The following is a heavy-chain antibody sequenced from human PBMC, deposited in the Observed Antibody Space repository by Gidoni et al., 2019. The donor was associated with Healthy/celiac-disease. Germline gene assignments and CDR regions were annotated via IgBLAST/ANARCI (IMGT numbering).Heavy chain of an antibody. Sequence: WIGYIYYSGSTYYNPSLKSRVTISVDTSKNQFSLKLSSVTAADTAVYYCARDRHPSARGYSYGESFRDGMDVWGQGTTVTVSS. CDR3: ARDRHPSARGYSYGESFRDGMDV. J-gene: IGHJ6*02. V-gene: IGHV4-31*02. D-gene: IGHD5-18*01. CDR2: IYYSGST.